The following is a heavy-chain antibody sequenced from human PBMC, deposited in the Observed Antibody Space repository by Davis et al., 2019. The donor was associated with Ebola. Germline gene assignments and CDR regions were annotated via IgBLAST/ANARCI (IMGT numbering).Heavy chain of an antibody. CDR2: IKRDGSEK. J-gene: IGHJ3*01. D-gene: IGHD3-16*01. V-gene: IGHV3-7*03. Sequence: PGGSLRLSCTAPEFTISNLWMNWVRQTPGKRLEWVANIKRDGSEKHYVDSVRGRFTISRDNMKNSMYMYIDNLRVEDTAVYYCAGGYGYLIDFWGQGTMVTVSS. CDR3: AGGYGYLIDF. CDR1: EFTISNLW.